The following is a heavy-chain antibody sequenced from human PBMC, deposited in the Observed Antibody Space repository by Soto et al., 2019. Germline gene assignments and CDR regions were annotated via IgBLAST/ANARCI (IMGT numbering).Heavy chain of an antibody. Sequence: GGSLRLSCAASGFTFSSYSMNWVRQAPGKGLEWVSSISSSSSYIYYADSVKGRFTISRDNAKNSLYLQMNSLRAEDTAVYYCARDPSGRRRLRYYFDYCGQGTLVTVYS. CDR3: ARDPSGRRRLRYYFDY. CDR1: GFTFSSYS. CDR2: ISSSSSYI. V-gene: IGHV3-21*01. J-gene: IGHJ4*02. D-gene: IGHD1-26*01.